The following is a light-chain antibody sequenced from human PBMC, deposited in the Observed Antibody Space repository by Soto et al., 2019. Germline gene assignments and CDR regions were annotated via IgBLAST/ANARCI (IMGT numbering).Light chain of an antibody. CDR1: SSDVAEYKY. CDR2: DVS. CDR3: SAYTTSIALYV. J-gene: IGLJ1*01. Sequence: QSVLTQPASVSGSPGQSITISCTETSSDVAEYKYVSWYQQQPRRAPKLLIYDVSHRPSGVSNRFSGSKSGSTASLTISGLQAEDEADYYCSAYTTSIALYVFGAGTKVTVL. V-gene: IGLV2-14*03.